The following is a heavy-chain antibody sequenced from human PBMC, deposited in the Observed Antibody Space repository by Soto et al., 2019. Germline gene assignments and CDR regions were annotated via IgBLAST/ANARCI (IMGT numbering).Heavy chain of an antibody. V-gene: IGHV3-9*01. CDR1: VDDFA. CDR3: AKGRYDFWSPYYFDS. D-gene: IGHD3-3*01. CDR2: TTWNSRVL. Sequence: GGSLRLSCVGPVDDFAMHWVRQAPGKGLEWVSGTTWNSRVLAYADSVKGRFTISRDNARNSLYLQMDSLRDEDTALYYCAKGRYDFWSPYYFDSWGQGTLVTVSS. J-gene: IGHJ4*02.